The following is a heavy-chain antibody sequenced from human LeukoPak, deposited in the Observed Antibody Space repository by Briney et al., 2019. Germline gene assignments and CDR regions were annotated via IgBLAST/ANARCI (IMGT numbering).Heavy chain of an antibody. J-gene: IGHJ4*02. CDR2: INPNSGGT. V-gene: IGHV1-2*02. CDR3: ARDPDAYSSSWYYFDY. D-gene: IGHD6-13*01. Sequence: ASVKVSCKASGYTFTGYYMHWVRQAPGQGLEWMGWINPNSGGTNYAQRFQGRVTMTRDTSISTAYMELSRLRSDDTAVYYCARDPDAYSSSWYYFDYWGQGTLVTVSS. CDR1: GYTFTGYY.